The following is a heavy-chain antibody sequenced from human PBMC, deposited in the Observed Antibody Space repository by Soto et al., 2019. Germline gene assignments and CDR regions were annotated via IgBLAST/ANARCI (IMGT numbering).Heavy chain of an antibody. CDR1: GGTFSSYA. J-gene: IGHJ4*02. D-gene: IGHD3-22*01. Sequence: GASVKVSCKASGGTFSSYAISWVRQAPGQGLEWMGGIIPIFGTANYAQKFQGRVTITADESTSTAYMELSSLRSEDTAVYYCASAPGLAYYDSSGYSFDYWGQGTLVTVSS. V-gene: IGHV1-69*13. CDR3: ASAPGLAYYDSSGYSFDY. CDR2: IIPIFGTA.